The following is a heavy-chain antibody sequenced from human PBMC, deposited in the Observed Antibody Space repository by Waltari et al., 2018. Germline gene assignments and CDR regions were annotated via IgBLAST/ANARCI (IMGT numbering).Heavy chain of an antibody. D-gene: IGHD6-19*01. CDR3: ARRGAVAGTGDYYYYGMDV. V-gene: IGHV1-69*01. CDR2: IIPIFGTA. J-gene: IGHJ6*02. CDR1: GGTFSSYA. Sequence: QVQLVQSGAEVKKPGSSVKVSCKASGGTFSSYAISWVRQAPGQGLEWMGGIIPIFGTANYAQKFQGRVTITADESTSTAYMELSSLRSEDTAMYYCARRGAVAGTGDYYYYGMDVWGQGTTVTVSS.